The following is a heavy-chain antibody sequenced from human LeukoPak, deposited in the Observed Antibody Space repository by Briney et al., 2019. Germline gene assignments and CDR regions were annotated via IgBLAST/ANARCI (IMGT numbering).Heavy chain of an antibody. V-gene: IGHV4-59*01. J-gene: IGHJ4*02. CDR3: ARGSTDGDYGY. D-gene: IGHD4-17*01. Sequence: SETLSLTCTVSGGSISSYYWSWIRLPPGKGLEWIGYIYYSGITNYNPSLKSRVTISVDTSKNLFSLKLSSVTAADTAVYYCARGSTDGDYGYWGQGTLVTVSS. CDR2: IYYSGIT. CDR1: GGSISSYY.